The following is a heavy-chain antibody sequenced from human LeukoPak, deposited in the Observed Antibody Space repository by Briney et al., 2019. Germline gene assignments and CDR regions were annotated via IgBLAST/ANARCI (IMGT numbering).Heavy chain of an antibody. CDR3: ARHSYYASGSYYQDY. J-gene: IGHJ4*02. V-gene: IGHV5-51*01. CDR1: GSTFTSYW. Sequence: GESLKISFKGSGSTFTSYWNGWVRPMPGKGLEWMGIIYPADSDTRYSPSFQGQVTISADKSISTAYLQWSSLKASDTAMYYCARHSYYASGSYYQDYWGQGTLVTVSS. CDR2: IYPADSDT. D-gene: IGHD3-10*01.